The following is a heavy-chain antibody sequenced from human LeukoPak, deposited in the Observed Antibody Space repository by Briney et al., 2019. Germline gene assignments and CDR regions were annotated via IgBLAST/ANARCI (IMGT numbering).Heavy chain of an antibody. Sequence: GESLKISCKGSGYSFTSYWIGWVRQMPGKGLEWMGIIYPGDSDTRYSPSFQGQVTISADKSISTAYLQWSSLKASDTAMYYSASPYDYCSGGSCPFDIWGQGTMVTVSS. CDR2: IYPGDSDT. D-gene: IGHD2-15*01. CDR1: GYSFTSYW. J-gene: IGHJ3*02. CDR3: ASPYDYCSGGSCPFDI. V-gene: IGHV5-51*01.